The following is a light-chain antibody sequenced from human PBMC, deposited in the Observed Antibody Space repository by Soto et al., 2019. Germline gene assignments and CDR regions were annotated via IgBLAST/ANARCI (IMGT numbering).Light chain of an antibody. CDR2: ANS. CDR3: QSYDSSLSGWV. CDR1: SSNIGAGYD. Sequence: QLVLTQPPSVSGAPGQRVTISCTGSSSNIGAGYDAHWYQHLPGTAPKLLIYANSNRPSGVPDRFSGSKSGTSASLAITGLQAEDEADYYCQSYDSSLSGWVFGGGTKLTVL. J-gene: IGLJ3*02. V-gene: IGLV1-40*01.